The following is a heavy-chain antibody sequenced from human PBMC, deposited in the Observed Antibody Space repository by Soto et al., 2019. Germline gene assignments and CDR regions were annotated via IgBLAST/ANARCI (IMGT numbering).Heavy chain of an antibody. CDR2: ISAYNGNT. J-gene: IGHJ4*02. V-gene: IGHV1-18*01. D-gene: IGHD6-13*01. Sequence: ASVKVSCKASGYTFTSYGICWVRQSPGQGLEWMGWISAYNGNTNYAQKLQGRVTMTTDTSTSTAYMELRSLRSDDTAVYYCARVPVWMSSSYTFDYWGQGTLVTVSS. CDR1: GYTFTSYG. CDR3: ARVPVWMSSSYTFDY.